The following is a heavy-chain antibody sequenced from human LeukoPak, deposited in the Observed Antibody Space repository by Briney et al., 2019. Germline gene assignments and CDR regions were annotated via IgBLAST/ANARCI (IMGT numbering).Heavy chain of an antibody. J-gene: IGHJ6*03. V-gene: IGHV3-30*04. D-gene: IGHD5-24*01. Sequence: PGGSLRLSCAASGFTFSSYAMHWVRQAPGKGLEWVAVISYDGSNKYYADSVKGRFTISRDNSKNTLYLQVNSLRAEDTAVYYCARDGGDGYYYYYMDVWGKGTTVTVSS. CDR3: ARDGGDGYYYYYMDV. CDR2: ISYDGSNK. CDR1: GFTFSSYA.